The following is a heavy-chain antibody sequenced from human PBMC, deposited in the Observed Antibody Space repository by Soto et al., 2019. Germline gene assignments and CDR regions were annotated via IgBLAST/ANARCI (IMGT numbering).Heavy chain of an antibody. Sequence: QVQLVQSGAEVKKPGASVKVSCKASGYTFTSYDINWVRQATGQGLEWMGWMNPNSGNTGYAQKFQGRVTMTRNTSISTAYMELSSLRSEDTAVYYCARGRRKCYYDSSGYSFDYWGQGTLVTVSS. CDR3: ARGRRKCYYDSSGYSFDY. CDR2: MNPNSGNT. J-gene: IGHJ4*02. D-gene: IGHD3-22*01. CDR1: GYTFTSYD. V-gene: IGHV1-8*01.